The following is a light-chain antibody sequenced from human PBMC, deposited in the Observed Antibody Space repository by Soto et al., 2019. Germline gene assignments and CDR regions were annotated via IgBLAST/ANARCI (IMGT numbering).Light chain of an antibody. CDR1: QSVSSY. CDR2: DAS. CDR3: QQRSNWPIT. V-gene: IGKV3-11*01. J-gene: IGKJ5*01. Sequence: EIVLTQSPAALSLSPGERATLYCRASQSVSSYLAWYQQKPGQAPRLLIYDASNRATGIPARFSGSGSGTDFALTISRLEPEDFAVYYCQQRSNWPITYGQGTRLEIK.